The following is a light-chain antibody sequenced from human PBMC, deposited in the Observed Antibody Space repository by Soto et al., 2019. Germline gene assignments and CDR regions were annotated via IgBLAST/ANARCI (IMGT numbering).Light chain of an antibody. V-gene: IGKV3-11*01. J-gene: IGKJ5*01. CDR3: QQRSDWPPIT. CDR1: QRISNY. CDR2: DAS. Sequence: EIVLTQSPATLSLSPGERATLSCRASQRISNYLGWYQQKPGQAPRLLIFDASNRATGVPARFSGSGSGTDFTLTISSVEPEDSAVYYCQQRSDWPPITCGQGTRLEIK.